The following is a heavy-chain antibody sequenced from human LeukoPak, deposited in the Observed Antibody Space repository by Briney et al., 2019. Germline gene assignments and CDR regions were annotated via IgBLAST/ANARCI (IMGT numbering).Heavy chain of an antibody. CDR3: ARVASGGDYRSGGDDY. J-gene: IGHJ4*02. CDR2: ISSNGGST. V-gene: IGHV3-64*01. CDR1: GFTFSSYA. Sequence: GSLRLSCAASGFTFSSYAMHWVRQAPGKGLEYVSAISSNGGSTYYANSVKGRFTISRDNSKNTLYLQMGSLRAEDMAVYYCARVASGGDYRSGGDDYWGQGTLVTVSS. D-gene: IGHD4-17*01.